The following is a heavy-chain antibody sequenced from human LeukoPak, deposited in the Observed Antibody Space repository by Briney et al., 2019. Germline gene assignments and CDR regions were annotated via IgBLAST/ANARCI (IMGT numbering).Heavy chain of an antibody. CDR2: IYYSGST. Sequence: SETLSLTCAVSGGSISSSSYYWGWIRQPPGKGLEWIWSIYYSGSTYYNPSIKSRVTISVDTSKNQFSLKLSSVTAADTAVYYCARETFFWSGQINWFDPWGQGTLVTVSS. J-gene: IGHJ5*02. CDR1: GGSISSSSYY. V-gene: IGHV4-39*07. CDR3: ARETFFWSGQINWFDP. D-gene: IGHD3-3*01.